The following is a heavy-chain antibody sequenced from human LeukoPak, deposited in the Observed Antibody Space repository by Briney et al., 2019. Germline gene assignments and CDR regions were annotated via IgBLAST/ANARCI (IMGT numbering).Heavy chain of an antibody. D-gene: IGHD2-15*01. CDR1: GFTFDTYG. CDR3: AGDRMGGSFDY. V-gene: IGHV3-48*01. J-gene: IGHJ4*02. Sequence: GGSLRLSCAASGFTFDTYGMNWVRQAPGKGLEWVSFITGGSNTIYYADSVKGRFTISRDNAKNSLYLQMNSLRVEDTAVYYCAGDRMGGSFDYWGQGTLVTVSS. CDR2: ITGGSNTI.